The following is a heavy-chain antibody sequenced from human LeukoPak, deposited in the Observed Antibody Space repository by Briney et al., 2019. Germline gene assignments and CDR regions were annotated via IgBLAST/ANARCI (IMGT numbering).Heavy chain of an antibody. J-gene: IGHJ3*02. CDR3: ARAEPMWYYDSSGYYYVHAFDI. CDR2: ISSNGGST. D-gene: IGHD3-22*01. Sequence: GGSLRLSCAASGFTFSSYAMHWVRQAPGKGLEYVSAISSNGGSTYYANSVKGRFTISRENAKNSLYLQMNSLRAGDTAVYYCARAEPMWYYDSSGYYYVHAFDIWGQGTMVTVSS. V-gene: IGHV3-64*01. CDR1: GFTFSSYA.